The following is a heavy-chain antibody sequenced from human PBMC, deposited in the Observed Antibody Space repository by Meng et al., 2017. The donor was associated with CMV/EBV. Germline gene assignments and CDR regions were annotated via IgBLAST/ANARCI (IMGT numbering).Heavy chain of an antibody. Sequence: ASVKVSCKASGYTFTGYYMHWVRQAPGQGLEWMGWINPNSGGTNYAQKFQGRVTMTRDTSISTAYMELSRLRSDDTAVYYCARDYLIEAAGTNYYYGMEVWGQGTTVTVSS. CDR1: GYTFTGYY. CDR3: ARDYLIEAAGTNYYYGMEV. CDR2: INPNSGGT. V-gene: IGHV1-2*02. D-gene: IGHD6-13*01. J-gene: IGHJ6*02.